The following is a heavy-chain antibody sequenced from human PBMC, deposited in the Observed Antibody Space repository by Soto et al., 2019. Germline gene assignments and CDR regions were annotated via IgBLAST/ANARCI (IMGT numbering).Heavy chain of an antibody. CDR3: AREGGDIVQMVYALPWY. D-gene: IGHD2-8*01. V-gene: IGHV1-2*02. Sequence: QVQLVQSGPEVKKPGASVKVSCKTSGYTFTDYYMHWVRQAPGQGLEWMGWINPNSGATSYAQRFQGRVTMTRDTSISTAYMELSRLTSDDTAVYYCAREGGDIVQMVYALPWYWGQGTLVTVSS. CDR1: GYTFTDYY. J-gene: IGHJ4*02. CDR2: INPNSGAT.